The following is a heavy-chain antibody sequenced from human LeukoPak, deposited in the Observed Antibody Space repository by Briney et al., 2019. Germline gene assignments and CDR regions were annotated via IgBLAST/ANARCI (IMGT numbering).Heavy chain of an antibody. CDR3: SRLGMSGGRYWIDY. J-gene: IGHJ4*02. D-gene: IGHD1-26*01. CDR1: GXTFSDSA. Sequence: GGSLRLSCAASGXTFSDSAIQWVRQASGKGREWVGRIRSKADSYATVYAASVKGRFTISRDDSKNTAYLQMNSLKTEDTAVYYCSRLGMSGGRYWIDYWGQGTLVTVSS. CDR2: IRSKADSYAT. V-gene: IGHV3-73*01.